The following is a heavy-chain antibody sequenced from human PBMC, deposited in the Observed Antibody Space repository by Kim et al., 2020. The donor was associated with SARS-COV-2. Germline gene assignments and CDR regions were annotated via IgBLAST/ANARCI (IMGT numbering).Heavy chain of an antibody. Sequence: PTLKRRVTISVDTSKNQFSLKLSTVTAADTAVYYCARGPPFEAAGIFDYWGQGTLVTVSS. D-gene: IGHD6-13*01. V-gene: IGHV4-59*09. CDR3: ARGPPFEAAGIFDY. J-gene: IGHJ4*02.